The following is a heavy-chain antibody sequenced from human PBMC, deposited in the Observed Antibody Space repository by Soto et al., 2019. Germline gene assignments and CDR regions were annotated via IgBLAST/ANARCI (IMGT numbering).Heavy chain of an antibody. Sequence: PSETLSLTCTVSGGSISSSNYYWGWIRQPPGKGLEWIGSIYYSGSTYYNPSLKSRVTISVDPSKNQFSLTLNAVTAADTAGYYFARGRGSPCHNHEFDFWGQGTLVTVSP. CDR3: ARGRGSPCHNHEFDF. CDR1: GGSISSSNYY. J-gene: IGHJ4*02. V-gene: IGHV4-39*07. D-gene: IGHD6-13*01. CDR2: IYYSGST.